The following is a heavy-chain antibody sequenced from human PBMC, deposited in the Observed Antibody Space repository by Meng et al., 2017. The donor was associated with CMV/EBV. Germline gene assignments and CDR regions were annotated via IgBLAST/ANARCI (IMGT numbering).Heavy chain of an antibody. D-gene: IGHD3-3*01. CDR3: ARVALRHDFWSGYYSSYYFDY. Sequence: GYDMHWVRQAPGQGLEWMGWINPNSGGTNYAQKFQGRVTMTRDTSISTAYMELSRLRSDDTAVYYCARVALRHDFWSGYYSSYYFDYWGQGTLVTVS. CDR2: INPNSGGT. CDR1: GYD. V-gene: IGHV1-2*02. J-gene: IGHJ4*02.